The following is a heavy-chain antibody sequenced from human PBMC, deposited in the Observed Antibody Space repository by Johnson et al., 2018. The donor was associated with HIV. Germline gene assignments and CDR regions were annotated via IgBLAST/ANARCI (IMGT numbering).Heavy chain of an antibody. D-gene: IGHD4-23*01. CDR1: GFTFSTSG. CDR3: AKDPVVTRAFDI. Sequence: QVQLVESGGGMVQPGRSLGLSCAASGFTFSTSGMHWVRQAPGKGLEWVAVISNDGSNKYYADSVKGRFTISRDNSKNTLFLQMNSLRAEDTAVYYCAKDPVVTRAFDIWGQGTMVTVSS. CDR2: ISNDGSNK. J-gene: IGHJ3*02. V-gene: IGHV3-30*18.